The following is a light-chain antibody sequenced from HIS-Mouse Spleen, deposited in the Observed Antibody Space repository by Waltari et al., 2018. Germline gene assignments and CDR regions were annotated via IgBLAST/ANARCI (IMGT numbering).Light chain of an antibody. CDR2: EGS. J-gene: IGLJ3*02. CDR1: SSDVGSYNL. Sequence: QSALTQPASVSGSPGQSITIPCPGTSSDVGSYNLFSWYQQPPGKAPKLMIYEGSKRPSGVSNRFSGSKSGNTASLTISGLQAEEEADYYCCSYAGSSTWVFGGGTKLTVL. CDR3: CSYAGSSTWV. V-gene: IGLV2-23*01.